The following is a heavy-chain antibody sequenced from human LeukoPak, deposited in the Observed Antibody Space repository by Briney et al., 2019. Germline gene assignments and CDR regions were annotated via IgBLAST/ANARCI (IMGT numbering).Heavy chain of an antibody. CDR3: ARDSVMVRGVISPLDY. V-gene: IGHV1-46*01. D-gene: IGHD3-10*01. CDR2: INPSGGST. CDR1: GYTFTSYY. J-gene: IGHJ4*02. Sequence: GASVKVSCKASGYTFTSYYMHWVRQAPGQGLEWMGIINPSGGSTSYAQKFQGRVTMTRDMSTSTVYMELSSLRSEDTAVYYCARDSVMVRGVISPLDYWGQGTLVTVSS.